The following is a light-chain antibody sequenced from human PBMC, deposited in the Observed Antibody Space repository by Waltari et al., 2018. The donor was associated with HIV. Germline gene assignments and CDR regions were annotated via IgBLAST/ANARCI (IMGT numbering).Light chain of an antibody. Sequence: QSVLTQPPSASGTPGQRVTLSCSGSNSNLGRNPVSWFQQLPGTAPKVLIYGKNQRASGVPDRFSGSKSGTSASLAISGLQSDDEADYFCASWDDSFNGPVFGGGTKLTVV. CDR2: GKN. J-gene: IGLJ2*01. CDR1: NSNLGRNP. V-gene: IGLV1-44*01. CDR3: ASWDDSFNGPV.